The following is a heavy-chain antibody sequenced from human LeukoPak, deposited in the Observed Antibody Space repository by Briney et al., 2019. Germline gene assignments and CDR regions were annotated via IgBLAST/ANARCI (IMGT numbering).Heavy chain of an antibody. V-gene: IGHV3-23*01. CDR3: ARAYLDSGCLIDY. CDR2: IKNDGATT. CDR1: GFTFDDYG. J-gene: IGHJ4*02. D-gene: IGHD6-19*01. Sequence: PGGSLRLSCAASGFTFDDYGMSWVRHAPGKGLEWVASIKNDGATTDYADSVKGRFSISRDNSKNTLYLQMNSLRVEDTAVYYCARAYLDSGCLIDYWGQGTLVTVSS.